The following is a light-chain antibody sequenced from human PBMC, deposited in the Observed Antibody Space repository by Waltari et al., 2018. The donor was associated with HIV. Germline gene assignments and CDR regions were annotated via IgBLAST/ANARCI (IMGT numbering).Light chain of an antibody. CDR1: SRLVGAYIY. J-gene: IGLJ2*01. Sequence: QSALTQPPSVSGSPGHSVSISCTGTSRLVGAYIYVSWYQHHPNKGPKLLIYDVNKRPSGVPDRFSGSKSGNTASRTISGLQAEDEADYYCCSYADTYFVLFGGRTKLTVL. V-gene: IGLV2-11*01. CDR3: CSYADTYFVL. CDR2: DVN.